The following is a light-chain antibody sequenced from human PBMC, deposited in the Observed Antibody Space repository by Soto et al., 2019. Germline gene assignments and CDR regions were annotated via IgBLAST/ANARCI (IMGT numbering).Light chain of an antibody. V-gene: IGKV4-1*01. Sequence: DIVMTQSPDSLAVSLGERATINCKSSQSVLYNSNNKNFLAWYQLKPGQPPKLLISWASTRESGVPDRFSGSGSGTDFTLTFSSLQAGDVAVYYCQQYYGIPYTFGQGTKLEIK. CDR1: QSVLYNSNNKNF. J-gene: IGKJ2*01. CDR2: WAS. CDR3: QQYYGIPYT.